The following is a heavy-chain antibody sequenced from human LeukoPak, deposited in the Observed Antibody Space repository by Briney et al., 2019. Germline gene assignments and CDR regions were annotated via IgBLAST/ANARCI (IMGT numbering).Heavy chain of an antibody. CDR3: ARDGRGCSGGTCYKY. V-gene: IGHV4-4*07. D-gene: IGHD2-15*01. Sequence: SETLSLTCTVSGDSINDYYWSWIRQPAGKGLEWIGRIYSSGSTHYNPSLKSRVSMSVDTSKNQFSLKLSSLTAADTAVYYCARDGRGCSGGTCYKYWGQGILVTVSS. J-gene: IGHJ4*02. CDR1: GDSINDYY. CDR2: IYSSGST.